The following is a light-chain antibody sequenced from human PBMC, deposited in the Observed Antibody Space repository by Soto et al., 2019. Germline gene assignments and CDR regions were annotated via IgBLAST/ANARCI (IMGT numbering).Light chain of an antibody. CDR3: QHYNNWPRT. V-gene: IGKV3-15*01. Sequence: EIVMKQSPATLSVSPGERATLSCRASPSVSSNLAWYQQKPGQAPRVLIYGASTRATGIPARFSGSGSGTEFTLTISSLQSEDFAVYYCQHYNNWPRTFGQGTKVEIK. CDR2: GAS. CDR1: PSVSSN. J-gene: IGKJ1*01.